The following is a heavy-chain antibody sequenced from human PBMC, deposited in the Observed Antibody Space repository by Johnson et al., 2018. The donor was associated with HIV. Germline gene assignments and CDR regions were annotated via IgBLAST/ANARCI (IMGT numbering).Heavy chain of an antibody. J-gene: IGHJ3*02. D-gene: IGHD4-11*01. CDR3: AKREFDYSNYAARLSLHDAFDI. V-gene: IGHV3-30-3*02. CDR1: GFTFSSYA. Sequence: QVQLVESGGGVVQPGRSLRLSCAASGFTFSSYAMHWVRQAPGKGLEWVAVISYDGSNKYYADSVKGRFTISRDNSKNTLYVQMNSLRAGDTAVYYCAKREFDYSNYAARLSLHDAFDIWGQGTMVTVSS. CDR2: ISYDGSNK.